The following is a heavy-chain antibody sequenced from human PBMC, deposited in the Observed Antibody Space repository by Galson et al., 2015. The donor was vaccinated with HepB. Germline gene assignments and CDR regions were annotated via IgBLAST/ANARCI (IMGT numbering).Heavy chain of an antibody. CDR1: GFTFSSYW. V-gene: IGHV3-74*01. CDR2: INSDGSST. CDR3: ARDRDGGSYYRNAFDI. D-gene: IGHD1-26*01. Sequence: SLRLSCAASGFTFSSYWMHWVRQAPGKGPVWVSRINSDGSSTSYADSVKGRFTISRDNAKNTLYLQMNSLRAEDTAVYYCARDRDGGSYYRNAFDIWGQGTMVTVSS. J-gene: IGHJ3*02.